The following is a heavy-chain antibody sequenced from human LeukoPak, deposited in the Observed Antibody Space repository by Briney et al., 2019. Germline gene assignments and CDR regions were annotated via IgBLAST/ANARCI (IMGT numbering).Heavy chain of an antibody. V-gene: IGHV1-18*01. D-gene: IGHD6-13*01. Sequence: GASVKVSCKASGYTFTSYGISWVRQAPGQGLEWMGWISAYNGNTNYAQKLRGRVTMTRDTSISTAYMELSRLRSDDTAVYYCAVPPIAAAGTAAFDIWGQGTMVTVSS. CDR3: AVPPIAAAGTAAFDI. CDR2: ISAYNGNT. CDR1: GYTFTSYG. J-gene: IGHJ3*02.